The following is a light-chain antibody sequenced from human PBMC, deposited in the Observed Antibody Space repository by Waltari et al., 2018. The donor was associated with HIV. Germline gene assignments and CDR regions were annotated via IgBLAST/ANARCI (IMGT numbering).Light chain of an antibody. Sequence: EIVMTQSPATLSVSPGERATLPCRASQSVSSNLAWYQQKPGQATRLLIYGASTRATGIPARFSGSWSGTEFTLTISSLQSEDFAVYYCQQYNNWPPLTFGGGTKVEIK. CDR3: QQYNNWPPLT. V-gene: IGKV3-15*01. CDR2: GAS. J-gene: IGKJ4*01. CDR1: QSVSSN.